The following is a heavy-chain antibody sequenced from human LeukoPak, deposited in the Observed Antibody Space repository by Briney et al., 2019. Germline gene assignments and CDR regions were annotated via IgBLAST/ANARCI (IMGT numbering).Heavy chain of an antibody. J-gene: IGHJ3*02. Sequence: ASVKVSCKASGYTFTGYHMHWVRQAPGQGLEWMGWINPNSGGTNYAQKFQGRVTMTRDTSISTAYMELSRLRSDDTAVYYCARANAPRYYDFWSGYTDAFDIWGQGTMVTVSS. V-gene: IGHV1-2*02. CDR2: INPNSGGT. CDR3: ARANAPRYYDFWSGYTDAFDI. D-gene: IGHD3-3*01. CDR1: GYTFTGYH.